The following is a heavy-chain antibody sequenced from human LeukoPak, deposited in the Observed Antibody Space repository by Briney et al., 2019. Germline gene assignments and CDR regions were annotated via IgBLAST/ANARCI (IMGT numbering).Heavy chain of an antibody. V-gene: IGHV1-24*01. D-gene: IGHD3-10*01. CDR1: GYTLTELS. CDR3: ATGYYGSGSNLNFDY. J-gene: IGHJ4*02. CDR2: FDPEDGET. Sequence: GASVKVSCKVSGYTLTELSMHWVRQAPGKGLEWMGGFDPEDGETIYAQKFQGRVTMTEDTSTDTAYMELRSLRSEDTAVYYCATGYYGSGSNLNFDYWGQGTLVTVSS.